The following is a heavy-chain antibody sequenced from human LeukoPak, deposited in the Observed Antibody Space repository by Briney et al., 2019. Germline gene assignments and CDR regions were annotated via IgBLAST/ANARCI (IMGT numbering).Heavy chain of an antibody. CDR2: ISSSGSTI. J-gene: IGHJ6*03. D-gene: IGHD6-13*01. CDR1: GFTFSDYY. Sequence: NPGGSLRLSCAASGFTFSDYYMSWIRQAPGKGLEWVSYISSSGSTIYYADSVKGRFTISRDNAKNSLYLQMNSLRAEDTAVYYCARAKSSSSRRIPYYYYYYMDVWGKGTTVTISS. V-gene: IGHV3-11*01. CDR3: ARAKSSSSRRIPYYYYYYMDV.